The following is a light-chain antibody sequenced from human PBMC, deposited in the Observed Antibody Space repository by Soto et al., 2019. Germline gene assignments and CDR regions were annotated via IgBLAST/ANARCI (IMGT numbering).Light chain of an antibody. J-gene: IGLJ1*01. V-gene: IGLV2-8*01. Sequence: QSALTQPPSASGSPGQSVTISCTGTSSDVGGYNYVSWYQQHPGKAPKLMIYEVSKRPPGVPDRFSGSKSGNTASLTVSGLQAEDEADYYCSSYAGSNNSVFGTGTKVTVL. CDR1: SSDVGGYNY. CDR3: SSYAGSNNSV. CDR2: EVS.